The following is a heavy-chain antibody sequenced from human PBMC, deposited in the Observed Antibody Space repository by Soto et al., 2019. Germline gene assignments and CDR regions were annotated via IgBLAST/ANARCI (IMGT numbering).Heavy chain of an antibody. J-gene: IGHJ5*02. CDR1: GFTFSSYW. V-gene: IGHV3-74*01. CDR2: INSDGSST. Sequence: PGGSLRLSCAASGFTFSSYWMHWVRQAPGKGLVWVSRINSDGSSTSYADSVKGRFTISRDNAKNTLYLQMNSLRAEDTAVYYCAKGDYDFWSGYYTGWFDPWGQGTLVTVSS. CDR3: AKGDYDFWSGYYTGWFDP. D-gene: IGHD3-3*01.